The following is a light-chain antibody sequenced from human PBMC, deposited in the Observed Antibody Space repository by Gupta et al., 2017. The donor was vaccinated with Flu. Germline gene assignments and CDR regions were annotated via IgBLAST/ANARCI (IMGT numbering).Light chain of an antibody. J-gene: IGLJ2*01. CDR1: SSNIGSNT. CDR2: SNN. V-gene: IGLV1-44*01. Sequence: ASGTPGQRVTISCSGSSSNIGSNTVNWYQQLPGTAPKLLIYSNNQRPSGVPDRFSGSKSGTSASLAISGLQSEDEADYYCAAWDDSLNGVVFGGGTKLTVL. CDR3: AAWDDSLNGVV.